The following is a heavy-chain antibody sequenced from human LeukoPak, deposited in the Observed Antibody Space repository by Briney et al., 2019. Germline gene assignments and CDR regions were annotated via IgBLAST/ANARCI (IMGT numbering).Heavy chain of an antibody. CDR1: GFTFDDYG. CDR3: ARGAFVGSSWYLNWFDP. Sequence: TGGSLRLSCAASGFTFDDYGMSRVRHAPGQGLEWVSGINWNGGSTGYADSVKGRFTISRDNAKNSLYLQMNRLRAEDTALYHCARGAFVGSSWYLNWFDPWGQGTLVTVSS. CDR2: INWNGGST. J-gene: IGHJ5*02. V-gene: IGHV3-20*01. D-gene: IGHD6-13*01.